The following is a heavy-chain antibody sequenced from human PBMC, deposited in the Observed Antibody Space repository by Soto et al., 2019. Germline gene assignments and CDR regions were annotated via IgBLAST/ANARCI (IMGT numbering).Heavy chain of an antibody. CDR2: ISNDGSGK. CDR1: GFTFNNYG. V-gene: IGHV3-30*18. CDR3: AKDQGIAASHGID. J-gene: IGHJ3*01. D-gene: IGHD6-13*01. Sequence: QVQLVESGGGVVQPGTSLRLSCAASGFTFNNYGMHWVRQAPGTGLEWVAAISNDGSGKYYADSVKGRLTISRDNSKNTLYLQMDSLRAEDTAVYYCAKDQGIAASHGIDWGQGTMVTVSS.